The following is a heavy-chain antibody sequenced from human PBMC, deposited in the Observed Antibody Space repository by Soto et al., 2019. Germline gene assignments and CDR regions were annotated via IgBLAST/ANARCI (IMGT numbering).Heavy chain of an antibody. Sequence: SQTLSLTCAISGGSVSSNSAALNLIMQSPSRGLEWLGRTYYRSKWYNDYAVSVKSRITINPDTSKNQFSLQLNSVTPEDTAVYYCARGGVSLVRGVTPYNWFDPWGQGTLVTVSS. D-gene: IGHD3-10*01. CDR2: TYYRSKWYN. J-gene: IGHJ5*02. CDR3: ARGGVSLVRGVTPYNWFDP. V-gene: IGHV6-1*01. CDR1: GGSVSSNSAA.